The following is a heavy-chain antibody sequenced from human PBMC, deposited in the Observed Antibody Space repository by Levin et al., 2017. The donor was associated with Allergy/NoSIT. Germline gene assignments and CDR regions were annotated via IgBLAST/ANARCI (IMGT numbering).Heavy chain of an antibody. V-gene: IGHV3-7*01. CDR2: IKQDGSEK. CDR3: ASAGYSYGPQIYFDY. Sequence: GESLKISCAASGFTFSSYWMSWVRQAPGKGLEWVANIKQDGSEKYYVDSVKGRFTISRDNAKNSLYLQMNSLRAEDTAVYYCASAGYSYGPQIYFDYWGQGTLVTVSS. J-gene: IGHJ4*02. CDR1: GFTFSSYW. D-gene: IGHD5-18*01.